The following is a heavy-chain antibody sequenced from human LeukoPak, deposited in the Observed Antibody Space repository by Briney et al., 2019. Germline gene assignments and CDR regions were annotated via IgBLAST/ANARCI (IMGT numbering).Heavy chain of an antibody. CDR1: GYTFSNYG. D-gene: IGHD3-10*01. CDR3: ARGRTHRRLWLGESTGGPFDY. J-gene: IGHJ4*02. Sequence: WASVKVSCKASGYTFSNYGISWVRQAPGQGLEWMGWISGYNGNTNYAQKFQGRVTMTIDTSTSTLYMELRSLRSDDTAVYYCARGRTHRRLWLGESTGGPFDYWGQGTLVTVSS. CDR2: ISGYNGNT. V-gene: IGHV1-18*01.